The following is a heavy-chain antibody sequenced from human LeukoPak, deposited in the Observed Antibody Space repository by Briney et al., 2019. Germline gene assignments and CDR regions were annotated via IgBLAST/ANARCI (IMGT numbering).Heavy chain of an antibody. CDR3: ARGRKQQLYYYYYYMDV. J-gene: IGHJ6*03. CDR2: INHSGST. V-gene: IGHV4-34*01. D-gene: IGHD6-13*01. Sequence: PSETLSLTCAVYGGSFSGYYWSWIRQPSGKGLEWIGEINHSGSTNYNPSLKSRVTISVDTSKNQFSLKLSSVTAADTAVYYCARGRKQQLYYYYYYMDVWGKGTTVTVSS. CDR1: GGSFSGYY.